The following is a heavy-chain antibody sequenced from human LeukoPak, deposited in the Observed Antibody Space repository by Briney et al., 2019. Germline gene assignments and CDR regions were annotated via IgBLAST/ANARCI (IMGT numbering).Heavy chain of an antibody. CDR3: VRHKVPAARTHLDL. Sequence: SETLSLTCSVSGASVNSRDSYWAWVRQSPGKGLEWIGATTYTATTYSNPSLKSRFTLSLDTSKDQFSLNLNSVSAADTAVYYCVRHKVPAARTHLDLWGQGTLVIVSS. J-gene: IGHJ4*02. CDR2: TTYTATT. D-gene: IGHD2-2*01. CDR1: GASVNSRDSY. V-gene: IGHV4-39*07.